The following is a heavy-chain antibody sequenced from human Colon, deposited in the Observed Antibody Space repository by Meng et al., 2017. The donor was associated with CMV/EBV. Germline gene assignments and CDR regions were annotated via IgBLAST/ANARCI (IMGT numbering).Heavy chain of an antibody. J-gene: IGHJ6*02. CDR3: ARAARSGNPAVFYSLDL. CDR1: GGTFTSYT. Sequence: SVKVFCKASGGTFTSYTFSWVRQAPGQGLEWMGRIIPMTDITNYAQKFQGRLTITADKSTNTAFMELSSLRSEDTAVYYCARAARSGNPAVFYSLDLWGQGTTVTVSS. D-gene: IGHD2-15*01. CDR2: IIPMTDIT. V-gene: IGHV1-69*02.